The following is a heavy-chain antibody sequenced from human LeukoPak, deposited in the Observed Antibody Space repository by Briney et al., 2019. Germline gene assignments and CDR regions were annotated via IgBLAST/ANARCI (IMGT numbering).Heavy chain of an antibody. J-gene: IGHJ4*02. Sequence: GGSLRLSCAASGFTFTNYAMTWVRQAPGNGLEWVSAITTGGASTDYADSVKGRFTISRDNSKNTLYLQMNSLRAEDTAVYYCAKTLGARNFDYWGQGTLVTVSS. V-gene: IGHV3-23*01. D-gene: IGHD3-16*01. CDR1: GFTFTNYA. CDR3: AKTLGARNFDY. CDR2: ITTGGAST.